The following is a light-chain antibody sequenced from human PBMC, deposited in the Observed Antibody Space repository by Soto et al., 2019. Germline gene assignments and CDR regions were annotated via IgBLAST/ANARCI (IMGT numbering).Light chain of an antibody. CDR2: DNT. CDR1: YSNIGAGYD. Sequence: QSVLTQPPSVSGAPGQRVTISCTGRYSNIGAGYDVHWYQQLPGTAPKLLIYDNTNRPSGVPDRFSGSKSDTSASLAITGLQAEDEADYYCQSFDSSLRGSVFGSGTKLTVL. J-gene: IGLJ1*01. V-gene: IGLV1-40*01. CDR3: QSFDSSLRGSV.